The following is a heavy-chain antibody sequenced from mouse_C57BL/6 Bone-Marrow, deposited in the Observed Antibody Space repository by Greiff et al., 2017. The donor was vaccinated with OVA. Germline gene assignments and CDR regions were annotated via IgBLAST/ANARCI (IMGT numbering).Heavy chain of an antibody. D-gene: IGHD1-1*01. V-gene: IGHV1-55*01. CDR2: IYPGSGST. Sequence: QVQLQQPGAELVKPGASVQMSCKASGYTFTSYWITWVKQRPGQGLEWIGDIYPGSGSTNYNEKFKSKATLTVDTSSSTAYMQLSSLTSEDSAVYYCASYYGSSYPSDYWGQGTTLTVSS. CDR3: ASYYGSSYPSDY. CDR1: GYTFTSYW. J-gene: IGHJ2*01.